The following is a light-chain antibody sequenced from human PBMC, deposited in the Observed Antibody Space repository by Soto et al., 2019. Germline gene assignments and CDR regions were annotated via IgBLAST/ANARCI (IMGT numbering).Light chain of an antibody. Sequence: QSALTQPPSASGSPGQSVTISCTGTSSDIGAYIYVSWYQQHPGKAPKLMIYQVTNRPSGVSNRFSGSRSGNTASLTISGLQAEDEADYYCSSYTDSSNYVFGTGTKLTVL. V-gene: IGLV2-14*01. CDR3: SSYTDSSNYV. CDR2: QVT. CDR1: SSDIGAYIY. J-gene: IGLJ1*01.